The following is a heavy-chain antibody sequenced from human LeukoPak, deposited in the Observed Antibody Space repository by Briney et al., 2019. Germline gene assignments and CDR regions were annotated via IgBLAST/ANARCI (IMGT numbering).Heavy chain of an antibody. D-gene: IGHD3-22*01. V-gene: IGHV3-30*04. CDR3: AKGTYYYDSSGYHDY. J-gene: IGHJ4*02. Sequence: GRSLRLSCAASGFTFSSYAMHWVRQAPGKGLEWVAVISYDGSNKYYADSVKGRFTISRDNSKNTLYLQMNSLRAEDTAVYYCAKGTYYYDSSGYHDYWGQGTLVTVSS. CDR1: GFTFSSYA. CDR2: ISYDGSNK.